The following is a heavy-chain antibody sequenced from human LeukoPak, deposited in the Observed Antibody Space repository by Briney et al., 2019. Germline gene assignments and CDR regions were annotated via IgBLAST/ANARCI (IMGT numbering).Heavy chain of an antibody. D-gene: IGHD3-22*01. Sequence: GGSLRLSCAVSGFTFSSYAMSWVRQAPGKGLEWVSAISGSGGSTYYADSVKGRFTISRDNSKNTLYLQMNSLRAEDTAVYYCAKATYDSSALGYWGQGTLVTVSS. V-gene: IGHV3-23*01. CDR1: GFTFSSYA. CDR2: ISGSGGST. J-gene: IGHJ4*02. CDR3: AKATYDSSALGY.